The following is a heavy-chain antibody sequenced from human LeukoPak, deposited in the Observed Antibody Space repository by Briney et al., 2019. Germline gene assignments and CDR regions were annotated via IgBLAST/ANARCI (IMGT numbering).Heavy chain of an antibody. CDR2: INPSGGST. CDR1: GYTFTSHY. Sequence: ASVKVSCKASGYTFTSHYMHWVRQDPGQGLEWMGMINPSGGSTSYAQNFQGRVTMTRDTSTSTVYMELSSLRSEDTAVYYCARDSSGWAGNDYWGQGTLVTVSS. D-gene: IGHD6-19*01. J-gene: IGHJ4*02. CDR3: ARDSSGWAGNDY. V-gene: IGHV1-46*01.